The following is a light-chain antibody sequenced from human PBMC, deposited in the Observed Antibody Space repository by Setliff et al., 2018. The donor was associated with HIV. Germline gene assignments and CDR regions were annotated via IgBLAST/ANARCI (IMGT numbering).Light chain of an antibody. J-gene: IGLJ1*01. CDR3: QSYDNILNGLYI. Sequence: QSALPQPPSVSGAPGQRVTISCTGSSSNIGAGYDVQWYQHLPGAGPKLLIYGNNSRPSGVPDRFSGSRSGTSASLAITGLQAEDDADYYCQSYDNILNGLYIFGTGTKGTVL. CDR1: SSNIGAGYD. V-gene: IGLV1-40*01. CDR2: GNN.